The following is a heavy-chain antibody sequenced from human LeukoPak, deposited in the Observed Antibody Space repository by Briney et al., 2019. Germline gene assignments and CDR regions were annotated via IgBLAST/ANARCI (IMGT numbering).Heavy chain of an antibody. V-gene: IGHV4-34*01. J-gene: IGHJ5*02. CDR3: ARGQLGYCSGGSCHNWFDP. CDR2: INHSGST. D-gene: IGHD2-15*01. Sequence: SETLSLTCAVYGGSFSGYYWSWIRQPPGKGLEWIGEINHSGSTNYNPSLKSRVTMSVDTSKNQFSLKLSSVTAADTAVYYCARGQLGYCSGGSCHNWFDPWGQGTLVTVSS. CDR1: GGSFSGYY.